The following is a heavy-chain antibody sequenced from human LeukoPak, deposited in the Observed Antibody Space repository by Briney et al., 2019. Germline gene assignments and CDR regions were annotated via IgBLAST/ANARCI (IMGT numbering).Heavy chain of an antibody. CDR2: IHYSGST. CDR1: GGSISSYY. CDR3: ASGAYSYGYYGY. Sequence: PSETLSLTCTVSGGSISSYYWSWIRQAPGKGLEWIGYIHYSGSTNYNPSLKRRVTISVDTSKNQFSLKLSSVTAADPAVYYCASGAYSYGYYGYWGQGTLVTVSS. D-gene: IGHD5-18*01. J-gene: IGHJ4*02. V-gene: IGHV4-59*01.